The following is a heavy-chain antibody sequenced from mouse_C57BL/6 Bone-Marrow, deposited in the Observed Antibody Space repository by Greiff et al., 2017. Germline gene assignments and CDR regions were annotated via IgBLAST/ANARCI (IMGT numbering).Heavy chain of an antibody. CDR3: ARRATVVAP. CDR2: IDPSDSYT. J-gene: IGHJ3*01. D-gene: IGHD1-1*01. CDR1: GYTFTSYW. V-gene: IGHV1-50*01. Sequence: VQLQQPGAELVKPGASVKLSCKASGYTFTSYWMQWVKQRPGQGLEWIGEIDPSDSYTNYNQKFKGKATLTVDTSSSTAYMQLSSLTSEDTAVYYCARRATVVAPWGQGTLVTVSA.